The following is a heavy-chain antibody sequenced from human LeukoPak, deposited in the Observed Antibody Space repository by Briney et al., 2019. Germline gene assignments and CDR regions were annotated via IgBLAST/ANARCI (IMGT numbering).Heavy chain of an antibody. CDR2: ISYDGSNK. V-gene: IGHV3-30*03. J-gene: IGHJ4*02. Sequence: GGSLRLSCAASGFTFSSYGMHWVRQAPGKGLEWVAVISYDGSNKYYADSVKGRFTISRDNAKNSLYLQMNSLRAEDTAVYYCARVEEYYFDYWGQGTLVTVSS. CDR1: GFTFSSYG. CDR3: ARVEEYYFDY.